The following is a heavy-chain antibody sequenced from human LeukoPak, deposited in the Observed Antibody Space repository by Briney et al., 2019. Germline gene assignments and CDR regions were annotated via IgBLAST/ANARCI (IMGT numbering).Heavy chain of an antibody. CDR1: GFTFRNYG. D-gene: IGHD6-13*01. Sequence: GGSLRLSCAASGFTFRNYGMSWVRQAPGKGLEWVSAISGDAADIFYADSAKGRFTISRDNSKNTLYLQMNSLRAEDTAVYYCVRGAYSSSWLNFDYWGQGTLVTVSS. V-gene: IGHV3-23*01. CDR3: VRGAYSSSWLNFDY. J-gene: IGHJ4*02. CDR2: ISGDAADI.